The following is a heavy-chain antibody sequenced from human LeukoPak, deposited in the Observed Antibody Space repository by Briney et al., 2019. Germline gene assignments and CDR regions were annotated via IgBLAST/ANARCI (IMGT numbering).Heavy chain of an antibody. J-gene: IGHJ4*02. CDR1: GFAFSSYH. CDR2: VTANSDNI. CDR3: ANLQKGNYKANF. D-gene: IGHD3-10*01. V-gene: IGHV3-23*01. Sequence: PGRSLRLSCVGSGFAFSSYHLSWVRQIAGKGLEWLSVVTANSDNIYYADSVKGRFTISRDNSKDTLYLQMNGLRAEDSALYYCANLQKGNYKANFWGQGTLVTVSS.